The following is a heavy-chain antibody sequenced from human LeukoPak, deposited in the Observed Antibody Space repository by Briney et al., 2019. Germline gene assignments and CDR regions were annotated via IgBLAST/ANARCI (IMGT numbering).Heavy chain of an antibody. CDR3: ASRGWRYYFDY. CDR1: GGSISSSSYY. D-gene: IGHD6-19*01. Sequence: SETLSLTCTVSGGSISSSSYYWGWIRQPPGKGLEWIGSTYYSGSTYYNPSLKSRVTISVDTSKNQFSLKLSSVTAADTAVYYCASRGWRYYFDYWGQGTLVTVSS. J-gene: IGHJ4*02. V-gene: IGHV4-39*01. CDR2: TYYSGST.